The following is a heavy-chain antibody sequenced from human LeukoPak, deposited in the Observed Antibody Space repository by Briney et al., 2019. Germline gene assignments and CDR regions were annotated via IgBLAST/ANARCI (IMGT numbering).Heavy chain of an antibody. CDR2: ISGSGGST. CDR3: AKGSYDFWSGYYF. CDR1: GFTFSSYA. V-gene: IGHV3-23*01. D-gene: IGHD3-3*01. J-gene: IGHJ4*02. Sequence: GRSLRLSCAASGFTFSSYAMSWVRQAPGKGLEWVSAISGSGGSTYYADSVKGRFTISRDNSKNTLYLQMNSLRAEDTAVYYCAKGSYDFWSGYYFWGQGTLVTVSS.